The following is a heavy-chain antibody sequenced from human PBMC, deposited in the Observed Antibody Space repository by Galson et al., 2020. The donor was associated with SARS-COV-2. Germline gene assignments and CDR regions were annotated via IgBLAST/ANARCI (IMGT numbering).Heavy chain of an antibody. V-gene: IGHV4-59*08. CDR3: AKLAEGRRSSEDY. Sequence: ETSRTLSLTCTAPRGPIRGYSWGWTRQTPGKKWRWLGRTISPGTTDYNPSLKSRVTISVDTSKNQFSLTLISVTAADTAVYYCAKLAEGRRSSEDYWGQGTLVTVSS. J-gene: IGHJ4*02. CDR2: TISPGTT. CDR1: RGPIRGYS.